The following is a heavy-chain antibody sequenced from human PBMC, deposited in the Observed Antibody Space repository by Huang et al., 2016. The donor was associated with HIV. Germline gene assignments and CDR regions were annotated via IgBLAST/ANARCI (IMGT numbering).Heavy chain of an antibody. V-gene: IGHV1-18*01. CDR1: GYDFGSYG. CDR3: ARDPYYSNRWKRNDASFL. J-gene: IGHJ3*01. CDR2: IGSDSRDT. D-gene: IGHD4-4*01. Sequence: QVQLVQSGGEVMQPGASVRVSCKASGYDFGSYGMSWVRQAPGKGLEWLGWIGSDSRDTRSAQKCQGRVTITTDTSTTTTYMELRSLRSDDTAMYYGARDPYYSNRWKRNDASFLWGQGTMITVSS.